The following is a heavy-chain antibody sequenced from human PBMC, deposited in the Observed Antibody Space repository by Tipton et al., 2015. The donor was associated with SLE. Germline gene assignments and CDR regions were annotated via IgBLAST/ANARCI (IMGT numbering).Heavy chain of an antibody. J-gene: IGHJ3*02. V-gene: IGHV3-30*04. Sequence: QVQLVQSGGGVVQPGRSLRLSCAASGFTFTSYAMHWVRQAPGKGQEWVEVISYDGSNKYYAESVKGLFTISRDNYKNTLYLQMNSLRAEDTAVYYCARERGWGSPGTFDIWGQGTMVTVSS. D-gene: IGHD3-16*01. CDR2: ISYDGSNK. CDR1: GFTFTSYA. CDR3: ARERGWGSPGTFDI.